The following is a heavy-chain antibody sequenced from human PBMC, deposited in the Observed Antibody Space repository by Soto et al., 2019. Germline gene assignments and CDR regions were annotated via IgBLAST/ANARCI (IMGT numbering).Heavy chain of an antibody. CDR2: INHSGST. V-gene: IGHV4-34*01. D-gene: IGHD2-15*01. CDR1: GGSFSGYY. Sequence: QVQLQQWGAGLLKPSETLSLTCAVYGGSFSGYYWSWIRQPPGKGLEWIGEINHSGSTNYNPSLKSRVTISVDTSKNQFSLKLSSVTAVDTAVYYCARGRKWDIVVVVAATNFDYWGQGTLVTVSS. CDR3: ARGRKWDIVVVVAATNFDY. J-gene: IGHJ4*02.